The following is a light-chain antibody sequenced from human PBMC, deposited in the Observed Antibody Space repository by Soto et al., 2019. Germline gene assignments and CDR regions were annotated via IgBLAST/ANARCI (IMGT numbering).Light chain of an antibody. CDR2: GVS. CDR3: MQTVGHPLT. Sequence: IVMTQTPLSLSVTPAQPASISCKSSQSLVFSDGQTYFNWYLQKPGQPPQLMIYGVSNRFSGVPDGFRGSRLGADITLNSRRIKAEDVGGYLRMQTVGHPLTFGHGTKVGI. CDR1: QSLVFSDGQTY. J-gene: IGKJ1*01. V-gene: IGKV2D-29*01.